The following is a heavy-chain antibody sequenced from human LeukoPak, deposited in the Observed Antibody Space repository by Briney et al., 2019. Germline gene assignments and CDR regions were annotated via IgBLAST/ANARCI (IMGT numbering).Heavy chain of an antibody. J-gene: IGHJ5*02. Sequence: SETLSLTCTVSGGSNSSYYWSWVRQPPGKGLEWIGYIYYSGSTNYNPSLKSRVTISVDTSKNQFSLKLSSVTAADTAVYYCAKDWPEVGGVPKGMGGWFDPWGQGTLVTVSS. CDR2: IYYSGST. D-gene: IGHD3-16*01. V-gene: IGHV4-59*01. CDR1: GGSNSSYY. CDR3: AKDWPEVGGVPKGMGGWFDP.